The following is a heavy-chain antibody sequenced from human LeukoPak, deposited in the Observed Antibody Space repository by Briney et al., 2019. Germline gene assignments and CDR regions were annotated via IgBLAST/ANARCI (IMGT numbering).Heavy chain of an antibody. V-gene: IGHV1-2*02. D-gene: IGHD4-23*01. CDR1: GYTLTVHY. J-gene: IGHJ4*02. CDR2: YIPKSGGT. Sequence: SLKLSCKASGYTLTVHYMRWVRHAPRQGLEWMGLYIPKSGGTIHSQKFQGRVTMTRDTYNSAASVELSRLRCDDAGVYYCARDRYGGNPEFNYWGQGTLVSVSS. CDR3: ARDRYGGNPEFNY.